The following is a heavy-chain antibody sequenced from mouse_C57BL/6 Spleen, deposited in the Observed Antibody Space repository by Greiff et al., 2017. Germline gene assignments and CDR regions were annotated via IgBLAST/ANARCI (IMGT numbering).Heavy chain of an antibody. Sequence: VQLQQSGPELVKPGASVKISCKASGYSFTDYNMNWVKQSNGKSLEWIGVINPNYGTTSYNQKFKGKATLTVDQSSSTAYMQLNSLTSEDSAVYYCANYGNYVGYYAMDYWGQGTSVTVSS. D-gene: IGHD2-1*01. J-gene: IGHJ4*01. CDR2: INPNYGTT. V-gene: IGHV1-39*01. CDR1: GYSFTDYN. CDR3: ANYGNYVGYYAMDY.